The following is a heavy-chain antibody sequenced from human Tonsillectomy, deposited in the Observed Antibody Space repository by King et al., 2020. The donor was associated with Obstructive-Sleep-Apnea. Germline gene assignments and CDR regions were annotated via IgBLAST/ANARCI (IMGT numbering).Heavy chain of an antibody. CDR1: GYTFTKYA. CDR2: INTNTGNP. CDR3: ARPRPIGQGSYYFYGLDV. Sequence: QLVQSGSELKKPGASVKVSCKASGYTFTKYAMNWVRQAPGQGLEWMGWINTNTGNPTYGQGFTGRFVFSLDTSVSTAYVQISSLKAEDTAAYYCARPRPIGQGSYYFYGLDVWGQGTTVTVSS. J-gene: IGHJ6*02. V-gene: IGHV7-4-1*02.